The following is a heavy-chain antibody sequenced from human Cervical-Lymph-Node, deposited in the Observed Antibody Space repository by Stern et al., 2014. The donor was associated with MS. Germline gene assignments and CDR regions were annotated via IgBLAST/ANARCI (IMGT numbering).Heavy chain of an antibody. Sequence: VQLVESGPGLVKPAKTLSLTCNVSGGSISSGGYYWSWLRQRPGEGLEWIGYMYHTGDSYYNPSLKSRISISGDTSKIQVSLNLTSVTVADTGVYYCASRDGKWGQGTLVTVSS. D-gene: IGHD5-24*01. V-gene: IGHV4-31*03. CDR3: ASRDGK. CDR2: MYHTGDS. J-gene: IGHJ4*02. CDR1: GGSISSGGYY.